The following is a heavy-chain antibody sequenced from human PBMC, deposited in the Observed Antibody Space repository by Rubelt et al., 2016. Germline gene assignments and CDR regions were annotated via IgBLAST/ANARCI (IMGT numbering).Heavy chain of an antibody. V-gene: IGHV4-34*02. CDR2: VTHSGST. CDR1: AGSFSAYY. Sequence: QVQLRQWGAGLLKPSETPSLTCAVYAGSFSAYYWSWIRQPPGKGLEWIGEVTHSGSTYYNSSLQSRVSISVDTSKTQFSLKVSSMTAADTAVYYCASRYCAGGSCYFYPEYHLDYWGQGTLVTVSS. J-gene: IGHJ4*02. CDR3: ASRYCAGGSCYFYPEYHLDY. D-gene: IGHD2-15*01.